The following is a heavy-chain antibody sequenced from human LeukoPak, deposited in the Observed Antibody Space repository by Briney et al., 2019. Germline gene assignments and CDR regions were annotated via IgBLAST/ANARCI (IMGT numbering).Heavy chain of an antibody. CDR3: ARVPSPWYQLRKRGVTDAFDI. V-gene: IGHV1-46*01. Sequence: ASVRVSCKASGYTFTKYYIHWVRQAPGQGLEWMGVINPSGGRTTYAQKFQGRVTITRNTSISTAYMELSSLRSEDTAVYYCARVPSPWYQLRKRGVTDAFDIWGQGTMVTVSS. D-gene: IGHD2-2*01. CDR1: GYTFTKYY. J-gene: IGHJ3*02. CDR2: INPSGGRT.